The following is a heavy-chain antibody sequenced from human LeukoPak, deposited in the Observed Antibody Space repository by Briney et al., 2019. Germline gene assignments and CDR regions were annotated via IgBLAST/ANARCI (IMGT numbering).Heavy chain of an antibody. Sequence: PGGSLRLSCAASGFTFDDYAMHWVRQAPGKGLEWVSGISWNSGSIGYADSVKGRFTISRDNAKNSLYLQMNSLRAEDTALYYCANRAFDNWGQGTMVTVSS. J-gene: IGHJ3*02. CDR3: ANRAFDN. V-gene: IGHV3-9*01. CDR1: GFTFDDYA. CDR2: ISWNSGSI.